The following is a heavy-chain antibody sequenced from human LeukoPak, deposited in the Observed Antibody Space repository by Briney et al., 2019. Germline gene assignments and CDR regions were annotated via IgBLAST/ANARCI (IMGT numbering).Heavy chain of an antibody. CDR3: AKGPWYSRSVAWFDP. CDR1: GFTFSSYA. Sequence: PGGSLRLSCAASGFTFSSYAMNWVRQAPGKGLEWVSAISGSGGSTYYADSVKGRFTISRDNSKNTLYLQMNSLRAEDTAVYYCAKGPWYSRSVAWFDPWGQGTLVTVSS. J-gene: IGHJ5*02. V-gene: IGHV3-23*01. CDR2: ISGSGGST. D-gene: IGHD6-13*01.